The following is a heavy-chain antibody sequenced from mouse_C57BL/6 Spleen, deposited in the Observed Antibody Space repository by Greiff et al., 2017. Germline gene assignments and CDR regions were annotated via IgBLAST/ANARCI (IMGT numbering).Heavy chain of an antibody. V-gene: IGHV5-9*01. D-gene: IGHD2-1*01. CDR1: GFTFSSYT. CDR2: ISGGGGNT. J-gene: IGHJ3*01. CDR3: SRHNIYYGNYPAWFAY. Sequence: EVMLVESGGGLVKPGGSLKLSCAASGFTFSSYTMSWVRQTPEKRLEWVATISGGGGNTYYPDSVKGRFTISRDNAKNTLYLQMSSLRSEDTALYYFSRHNIYYGNYPAWFAYWGQGTLVTVSA.